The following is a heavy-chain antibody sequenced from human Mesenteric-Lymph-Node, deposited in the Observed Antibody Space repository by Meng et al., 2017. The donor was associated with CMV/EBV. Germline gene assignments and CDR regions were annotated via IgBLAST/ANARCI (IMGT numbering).Heavy chain of an antibody. V-gene: IGHV3-53*01. Sequence: GESLKISGAASGFSVSSNYMTWVRQAPGKGLEWVSFIRGDGSTSYTDSLQGRFIISRDNSKNTVYLQMNSLRAEDTAVYYCARACRQLLNCYLDSWGQGIQVTVSS. CDR2: IRGDGST. D-gene: IGHD1-1*01. CDR3: ARACRQLLNCYLDS. J-gene: IGHJ4*02. CDR1: GFSVSSNY.